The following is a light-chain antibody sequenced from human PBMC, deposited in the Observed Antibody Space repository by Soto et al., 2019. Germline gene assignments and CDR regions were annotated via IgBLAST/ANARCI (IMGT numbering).Light chain of an antibody. J-gene: IGKJ1*01. V-gene: IGKV1-27*01. CDR2: AAS. CDR3: QKYNSAPWT. Sequence: IQMTQSPSSLSASVEDRVTITCRASQGFSNYLAWYQQKPGKVPKLLIYAASTLQSGVPSRFSGSGSGTDFTLTISSLQPEDVATYYCQKYNSAPWTFGQGTKVDI. CDR1: QGFSNY.